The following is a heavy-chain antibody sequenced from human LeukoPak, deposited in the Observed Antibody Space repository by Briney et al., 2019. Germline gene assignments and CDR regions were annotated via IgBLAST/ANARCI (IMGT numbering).Heavy chain of an antibody. J-gene: IGHJ6*02. D-gene: IGHD4-11*01. Sequence: SQTLSLTCTVSGGSISSGDYYWSWIRQPPGKGLEWIGYIYYSESTYYNPSLKSRVTISVDTPKNQFSLKLSSVTAADTAVYYCARQTTVTTSYYYYGMDVWGQGTTVTVSS. CDR3: ARQTTVTTSYYYYGMDV. CDR1: GGSISSGDYY. V-gene: IGHV4-30-4*01. CDR2: IYYSEST.